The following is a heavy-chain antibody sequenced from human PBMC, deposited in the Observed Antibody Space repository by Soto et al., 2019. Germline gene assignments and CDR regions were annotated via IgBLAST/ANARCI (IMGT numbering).Heavy chain of an antibody. V-gene: IGHV1-69*01. CDR2: IIPIFGTA. D-gene: IGHD3-22*01. CDR3: AREVASGSHIGY. J-gene: IGHJ4*01. CDR1: GGTCSSYA. Sequence: QVQLVQSGAEVKKPGSSVKVSCKASGGTCSSYAISWVRQAPGQGLEWMGGIIPIFGTANYAQKCQGRVTITADDSTSTAYMELSSLRSEDTAVYYCAREVASGSHIGYWGHGTLVTVSS.